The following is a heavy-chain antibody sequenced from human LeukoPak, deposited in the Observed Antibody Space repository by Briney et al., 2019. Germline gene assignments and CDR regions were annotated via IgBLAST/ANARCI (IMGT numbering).Heavy chain of an antibody. Sequence: GGSLRLSCAASGFTFSNAWMNWVRQAPGKGLEWVGRIKSKTDGGTTDYAAPVKGRFTISRDDSKNTLYLQMNSLETEDTAVYYCTTNFLGDSSGYYVDYWGQGTLVTVSS. CDR1: GFTFSNAW. CDR3: TTNFLGDSSGYYVDY. V-gene: IGHV3-15*07. D-gene: IGHD3-22*01. CDR2: IKSKTDGGTT. J-gene: IGHJ4*02.